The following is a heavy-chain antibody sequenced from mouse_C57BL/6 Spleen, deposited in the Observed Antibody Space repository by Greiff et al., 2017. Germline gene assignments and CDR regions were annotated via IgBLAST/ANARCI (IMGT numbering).Heavy chain of an antibody. D-gene: IGHD1-1*01. V-gene: IGHV8-8*01. CDR1: GFSLSTFGMG. CDR3: ARIGGYCGIRYDWYFDV. CDR2: IWWDDDK. J-gene: IGHJ1*03. Sequence: QVTLKESGPGILQPSQTLSLTCSFSGFSLSTFGMGVGWIRQPSGKGLEWLAHIWWDDDKYYNPALKSRLPISKDTSKNRVILKIANVDTADTATYYCARIGGYCGIRYDWYFDVWGTGTTVTVSS.